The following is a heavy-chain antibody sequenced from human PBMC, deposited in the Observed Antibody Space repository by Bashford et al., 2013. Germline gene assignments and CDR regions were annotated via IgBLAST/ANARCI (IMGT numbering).Heavy chain of an antibody. J-gene: IGHJ4*02. V-gene: IGHV1-18*04. CDR1: GYTFTSYG. D-gene: IGHD3-9*01. Sequence: ASVKVSCKASGYTFTSYGISWVRQAPGQGLEWMGWISAYNGNTNYAQKLQGRVTMTTDTSTSTAYMELRSLRSDDTAVYYCARDAGGYDILTGYYPPGIDYWGQGTLVTVSS. CDR3: ARDAGGYDILTGYYPPGIDY. CDR2: ISAYNGNT.